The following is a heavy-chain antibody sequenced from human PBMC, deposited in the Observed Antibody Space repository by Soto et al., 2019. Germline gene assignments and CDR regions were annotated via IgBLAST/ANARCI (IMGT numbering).Heavy chain of an antibody. D-gene: IGHD4-4*01. CDR3: ARARSLSNYPDY. V-gene: IGHV1-69*02. J-gene: IGHJ4*02. CDR1: GGTFSSYT. CDR2: IIPILGLA. Sequence: QVQLVQSGAEVKKPGSSVKVSCKASGGTFSSYTISWVRQAPGQGLEWMGRIIPILGLANYAQKFQGRVTITADKSTSTAYMELSSLRSEDTAVYYCARARSLSNYPDYWGQGTLVTVSS.